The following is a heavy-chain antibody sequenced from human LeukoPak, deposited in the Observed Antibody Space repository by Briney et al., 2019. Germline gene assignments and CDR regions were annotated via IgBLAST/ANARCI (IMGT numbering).Heavy chain of an antibody. CDR2: INSGGSTT. V-gene: IGHV3-21*06. Sequence: GGSLRLSCAACGFAFSTYTMNWARQAPGKGLQWVASINSGGSTTHYADSVKGRFTISRDNAQNVLYLQMNGLRADDAAVYYCLRGDSRDFWGQGTLVTVSS. CDR1: GFAFSTYT. D-gene: IGHD3-22*01. J-gene: IGHJ4*02. CDR3: LRGDSRDF.